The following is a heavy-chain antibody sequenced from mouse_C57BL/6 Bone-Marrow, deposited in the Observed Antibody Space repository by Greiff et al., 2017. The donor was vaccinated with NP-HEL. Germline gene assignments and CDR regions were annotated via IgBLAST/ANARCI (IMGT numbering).Heavy chain of an antibody. D-gene: IGHD2-3*01. J-gene: IGHJ1*03. Sequence: QVQLQQSGAELVKPGASVKLSCKASGYTFTSYWMHWVKQRPGQGLEWIGMIHPNSGSTNYNEKFKSKATLTVDKSSSTAYMQLSSLTSEDSAVYYCARYDYWYFDVWGTGTTVTFSS. CDR3: ARYDYWYFDV. CDR2: IHPNSGST. V-gene: IGHV1-64*01. CDR1: GYTFTSYW.